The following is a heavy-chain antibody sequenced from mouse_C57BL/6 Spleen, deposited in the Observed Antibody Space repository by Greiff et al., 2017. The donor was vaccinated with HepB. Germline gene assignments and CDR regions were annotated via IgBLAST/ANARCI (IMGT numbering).Heavy chain of an antibody. J-gene: IGHJ4*01. Sequence: EVKLVESGGGLVQPGGSLSLSCAASGFTFTDYYMSWVRQPPGKALEWLGFIRNKAIGYTTEYSASVKGRFTISRDNSQSILYLQMNALRAEDSATYYFARYGSSYDYAMDYWGQRTSVTVSS. CDR1: GFTFTDYY. CDR3: ARYGSSYDYAMDY. V-gene: IGHV7-3*01. CDR2: IRNKAIGYTT. D-gene: IGHD1-1*01.